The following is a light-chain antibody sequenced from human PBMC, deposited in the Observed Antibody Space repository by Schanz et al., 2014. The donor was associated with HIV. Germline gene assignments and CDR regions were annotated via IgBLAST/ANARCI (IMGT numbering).Light chain of an antibody. V-gene: IGKV1-27*01. CDR2: AAS. J-gene: IGKJ2*01. Sequence: DIQMTQSPSSLSASVGDRVSITCRTSQGISNYLAWYQQKPGKAPKLLIYAASTLQPGVPSRFRGSGSGTDFTLTISSLQPEDVASYYCQKYDSAPHTFGLGTKLEI. CDR1: QGISNY. CDR3: QKYDSAPHT.